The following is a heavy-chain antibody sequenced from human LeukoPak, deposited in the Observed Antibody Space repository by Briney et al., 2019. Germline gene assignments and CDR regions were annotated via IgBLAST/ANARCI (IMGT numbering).Heavy chain of an antibody. CDR2: ISGSGGST. D-gene: IGHD3-16*01. V-gene: IGHV3-23*01. CDR1: GFTFSSYA. Sequence: PGGSLRLSCAASGFTFSSYAMSWVRQAPGKGLEWVSAISGSGGSTYYADSVKGRFTISRDNSKNTLYLQMNSLRAEDTAVYYCAKDLISGYDYVWGRRYFDYWGQGTLVTVSS. CDR3: AKDLISGYDYVWGRRYFDY. J-gene: IGHJ4*02.